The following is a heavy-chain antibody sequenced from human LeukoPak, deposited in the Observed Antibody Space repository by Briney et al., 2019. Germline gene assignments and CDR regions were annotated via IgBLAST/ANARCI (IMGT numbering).Heavy chain of an antibody. J-gene: IGHJ4*02. Sequence: ASVNVSCKASGYTFTNYGSSWVRQPPGQGLEWMGWISGYNGKTNYPQKLQGRVTMTADTTTSTAYRQLTILRSDDTAVYYCARDTGIAVAGTGDFDYWGQGTLVTVSS. D-gene: IGHD6-13*01. V-gene: IGHV1-18*01. CDR2: ISGYNGKT. CDR3: ARDTGIAVAGTGDFDY. CDR1: GYTFTNYG.